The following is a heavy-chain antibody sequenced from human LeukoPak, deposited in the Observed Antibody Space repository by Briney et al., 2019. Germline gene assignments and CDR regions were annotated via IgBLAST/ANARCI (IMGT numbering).Heavy chain of an antibody. CDR3: ARVGPVVPAAHVVVIAEYYYYYMDV. CDR1: GYTFTSYA. J-gene: IGHJ6*03. Sequence: VASVKVSCKASGYTFTSYAMHWVRQAPGQRLEWMGWINAGNGNTKYPQKLQGRVTMTTDTSTSTAYMELRSLRSDDTAVYYCARVGPVVPAAHVVVIAEYYYYYMDVWGKGTTVTVSS. D-gene: IGHD2-21*01. V-gene: IGHV1-3*01. CDR2: INAGNGNT.